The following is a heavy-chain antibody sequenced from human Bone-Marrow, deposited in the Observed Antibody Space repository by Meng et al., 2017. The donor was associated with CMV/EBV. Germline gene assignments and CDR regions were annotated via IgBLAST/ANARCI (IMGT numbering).Heavy chain of an antibody. Sequence: ETLSLTCAASGFTFSSKWTHWVRQAPGKGLVWVSRINSDGSSSSYADSVKGRFTISRDNAKNTLYLQMNSLGAEDTAVYYCAKDRMEDYSNLDYWGQGTLVTVSS. D-gene: IGHD4-11*01. CDR3: AKDRMEDYSNLDY. CDR1: GFTFSSKW. CDR2: INSDGSSS. V-gene: IGHV3-74*01. J-gene: IGHJ4*02.